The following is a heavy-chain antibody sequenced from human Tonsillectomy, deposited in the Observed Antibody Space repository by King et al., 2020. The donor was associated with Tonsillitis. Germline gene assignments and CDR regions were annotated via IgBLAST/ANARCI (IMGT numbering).Heavy chain of an antibody. CDR2: INGGGSTI. J-gene: IGHJ4*02. D-gene: IGHD1-14*01. Sequence: VQLVESGGGLVKPGESLRLSCAASGFTFSDFYMSWIRQAPGKGLEWVSYINGGGSTIYYADSVKGRFTISRDNAKNSLYLQMDSLRAEDTAVYYCASPPRWYTPPENIAYWGRGTLVTVSS. V-gene: IGHV3-11*01. CDR1: GFTFSDFY. CDR3: ASPPRWYTPPENIAY.